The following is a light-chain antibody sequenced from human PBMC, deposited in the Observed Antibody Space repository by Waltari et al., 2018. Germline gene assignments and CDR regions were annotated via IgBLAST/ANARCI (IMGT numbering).Light chain of an antibody. V-gene: IGKV3-20*01. J-gene: IGKJ4*01. CDR2: GAA. Sequence: AGQTVRATYVAWYRHEPGQGPALLSDGAASRATGIADRVSGSGSGTGFSLAISSLEPEDFAVYYGEQYDISPVTVGGGTKVEIK. CDR3: EQYDISPVT. CDR1: QTVRATY.